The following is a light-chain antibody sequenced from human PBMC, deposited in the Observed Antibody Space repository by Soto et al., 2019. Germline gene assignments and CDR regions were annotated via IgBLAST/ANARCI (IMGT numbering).Light chain of an antibody. CDR2: AAS. Sequence: DIQMTQSPSSLSASVGDRVTITCRASHGINNYLAWYQQKPGKVPKLLIYAASTLQSGVPSRFSGSGSGTDFTLTISSLQPEDVATYYCQTHNSSPYTFGGGTKLEIK. CDR1: HGINNY. V-gene: IGKV1-27*01. CDR3: QTHNSSPYT. J-gene: IGKJ2*01.